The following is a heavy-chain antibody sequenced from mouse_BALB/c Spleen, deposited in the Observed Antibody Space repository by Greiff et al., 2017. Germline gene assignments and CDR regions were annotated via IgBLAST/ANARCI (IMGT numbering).Heavy chain of an antibody. V-gene: IGHV5-9-3*01. CDR3: ARRGNYGAMDY. Sequence: EVQRVESGGGLVQPGGSRKLSCAASGFTFSSYAMSWVRQTPEKRLEWVATISSGGSYTYYPDSVKGRFTISRDNAKNTLYLQMSSLRSEDTAMYYCARRGNYGAMDYWGQGTSVTVSS. CDR1: GFTFSSYA. J-gene: IGHJ4*01. D-gene: IGHD2-1*01. CDR2: ISSGGSYT.